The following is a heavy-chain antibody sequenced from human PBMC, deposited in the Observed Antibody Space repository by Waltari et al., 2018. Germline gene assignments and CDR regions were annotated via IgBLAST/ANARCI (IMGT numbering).Heavy chain of an antibody. CDR3: ASEKRRARHGDYYYGMDV. CDR1: GGSFSGYY. J-gene: IGHJ6*02. CDR2: INHSGST. Sequence: QVQLQQWGEGLLKPSETLSLTCAVYGGSFSGYYWRWISQPPGKGLEWIGEINHSGSTNYNPSLKSRVTISVDTSKNQFSLKLSSVTAADTAVYYCASEKRRARHGDYYYGMDVWGQGTTVTVSS. V-gene: IGHV4-34*01. D-gene: IGHD3-10*01.